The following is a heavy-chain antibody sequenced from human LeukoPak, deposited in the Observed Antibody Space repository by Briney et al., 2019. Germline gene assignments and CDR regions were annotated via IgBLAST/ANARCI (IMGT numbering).Heavy chain of an antibody. D-gene: IGHD2-2*03. V-gene: IGHV3-21*01. Sequence: PGGSLRLSCAASGFAFSSYAMNWVRQAPGKGLEWVSSIISTGSYIQYADSVKGRFTISRDNAKNSLYLQMNSLRAEDTAVYSCARDYGGYCSSTRCCLGWLDVWGQGTLVTVSS. CDR1: GFAFSSYA. CDR2: IISTGSYI. J-gene: IGHJ5*02. CDR3: ARDYGGYCSSTRCCLGWLDV.